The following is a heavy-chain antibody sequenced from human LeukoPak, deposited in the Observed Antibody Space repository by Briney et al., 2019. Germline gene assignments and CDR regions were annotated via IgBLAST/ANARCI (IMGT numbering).Heavy chain of an antibody. Sequence: ASVKVSCKASGYXFTSYYIHWVRQAPGQGLEWMGIINPSGGSTSYAQKFQGRVTMTRDTSTSAVYMELSSLRSEDTAVYYCARSVVARRGMDVWGQGTTVTVSS. J-gene: IGHJ6*02. CDR3: ARSVVARRGMDV. V-gene: IGHV1-46*01. CDR1: GYXFTSYY. CDR2: INPSGGST. D-gene: IGHD2-15*01.